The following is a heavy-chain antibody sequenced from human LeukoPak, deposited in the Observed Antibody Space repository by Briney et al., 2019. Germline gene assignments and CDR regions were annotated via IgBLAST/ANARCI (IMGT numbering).Heavy chain of an antibody. CDR3: ASDGGFEYYFDY. CDR2: IIPIFTTA. Sequence: ASVKVSCKSSGGTFTDYGISWVRHAPGQGLEWMGRIIPIFTTANYAQKFQGRVTITADTSTNPAYMELTSLRSGDTAVYYCASDGGFEYYFDYWGQGTLLSVSS. J-gene: IGHJ4*02. V-gene: IGHV1-69*06. D-gene: IGHD2/OR15-2a*01. CDR1: GGTFTDYG.